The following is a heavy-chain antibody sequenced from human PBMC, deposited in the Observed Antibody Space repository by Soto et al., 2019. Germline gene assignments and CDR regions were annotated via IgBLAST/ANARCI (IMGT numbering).Heavy chain of an antibody. J-gene: IGHJ4*02. CDR1: GFTFSDYS. CDR2: ISSAGSVI. CDR3: AREPRDDYMISGGFDY. V-gene: IGHV3-11*01. D-gene: IGHD4-4*01. Sequence: VGSLRLSCVASGFTFSDYSMSWVRQARGQGLEWVSYISSAGSVIYSGDSMKGRFTISRDNAKNSLYLQVNSLRAEDTAVYYCAREPRDDYMISGGFDYWGQGTLVTVSS.